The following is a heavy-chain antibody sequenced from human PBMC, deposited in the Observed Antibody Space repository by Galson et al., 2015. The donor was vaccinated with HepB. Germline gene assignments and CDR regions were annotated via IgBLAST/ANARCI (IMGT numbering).Heavy chain of an antibody. V-gene: IGHV3-74*01. D-gene: IGHD5-18*01. J-gene: IGHJ4*02. CDR3: ARRYSYGQGTFSGDY. CDR1: GFTFSSYW. CDR2: INSDGSST. Sequence: SLRLSCAASGFTFSSYWMHWVRQAPGKGLVWVSRINSDGSSTSYADSVRGRFTISGDNAKNTLYLQMNSLRAEDTAVYYCARRYSYGQGTFSGDYWGQGTLVTVSS.